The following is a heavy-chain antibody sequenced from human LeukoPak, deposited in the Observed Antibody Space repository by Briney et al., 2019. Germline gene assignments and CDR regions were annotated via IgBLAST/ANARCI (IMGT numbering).Heavy chain of an antibody. CDR1: GFTFSSYS. V-gene: IGHV3-21*01. J-gene: IGHJ4*02. CDR3: ARDRSDRLAVAGTSAFDY. CDR2: ISSSSSYI. D-gene: IGHD6-19*01. Sequence: GGSLRLSCAASGFTFSSYSMNWVRQAPGKGLEWVSSISSSSSYIYYADSVKGRFTISRDDAKNSLYLQMNSLRAEDTAVYYCARDRSDRLAVAGTSAFDYWGQGTLVTVSS.